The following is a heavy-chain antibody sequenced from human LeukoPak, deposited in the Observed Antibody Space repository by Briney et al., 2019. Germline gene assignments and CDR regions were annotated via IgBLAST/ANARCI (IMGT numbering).Heavy chain of an antibody. CDR3: AKGVDTAMVVMYYFDY. D-gene: IGHD5-18*01. Sequence: GGSLRLSCAASGFTSSSYGMHWVRQAPGKGLEWVAVISYDGSNKYYADSVKGRFTISRDNSKNTLYLQMNSLRAEDTAVYYCAKGVDTAMVVMYYFDYWGQGTLVTVSS. CDR1: GFTSSSYG. V-gene: IGHV3-30*18. J-gene: IGHJ4*02. CDR2: ISYDGSNK.